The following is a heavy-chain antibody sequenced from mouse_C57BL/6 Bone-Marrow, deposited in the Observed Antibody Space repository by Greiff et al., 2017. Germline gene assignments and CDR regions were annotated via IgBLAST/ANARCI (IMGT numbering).Heavy chain of an antibody. CDR2: IDPSDSYT. CDR1: GYTFTSYW. CDR3: AREADGYLYWYFDV. D-gene: IGHD2-3*01. Sequence: QVQLQQPGAELVMPGASVKLSCKASGYTFTSYWMHWVKQRPGQGLEWIGEIDPSDSYTNYNQKFKGKYTLTVDTSSSTAYMQLSSLTSEDSAVYYCAREADGYLYWYFDVWGTGTTVTVSS. V-gene: IGHV1-69*01. J-gene: IGHJ1*03.